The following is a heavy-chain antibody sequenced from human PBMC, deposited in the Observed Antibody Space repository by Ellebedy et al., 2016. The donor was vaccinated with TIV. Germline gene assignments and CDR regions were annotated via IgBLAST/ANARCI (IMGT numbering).Heavy chain of an antibody. CDR1: GYTFTSYG. D-gene: IGHD3-22*01. Sequence: ASVKVSXXASGYTFTSYGISWVRQAPGQGLEWMGWISAYNGNTNYAQKLQDRVTMTTDTSTSTAYMELRSLRSDDTAVYYCARDFSGYYDSSGYYSPVDYWGQGTLVTVSS. J-gene: IGHJ4*02. V-gene: IGHV1-18*01. CDR2: ISAYNGNT. CDR3: ARDFSGYYDSSGYYSPVDY.